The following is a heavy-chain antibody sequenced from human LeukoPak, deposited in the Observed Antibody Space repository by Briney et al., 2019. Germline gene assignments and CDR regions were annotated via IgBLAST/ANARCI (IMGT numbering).Heavy chain of an antibody. V-gene: IGHV1-69*13. CDR2: IIPIFGTA. CDR1: GGTFSSYA. J-gene: IGHJ4*02. Sequence: SVKVSCKASGGTFSSYAISWVRQAPGQGLEWMGGIIPIFGTANYAQKFQGRVTITADESTSTAYMELSSLRSEDTAVYYCAREDYYDSSGPACFDYWGQGTLVTVSS. CDR3: AREDYYDSSGPACFDY. D-gene: IGHD3-22*01.